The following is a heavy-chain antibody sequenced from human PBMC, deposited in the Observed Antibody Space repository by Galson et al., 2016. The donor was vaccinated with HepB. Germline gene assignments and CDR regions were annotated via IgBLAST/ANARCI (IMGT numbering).Heavy chain of an antibody. CDR3: ARDLREALAGTGYYYYGLDV. J-gene: IGHJ6*02. V-gene: IGHV6-1*01. D-gene: IGHD6-19*01. CDR1: GDSVSSNSAA. Sequence: CAISGDSVSSNSAAWNWIRQSPSRGLEWLGRTYYRSKWYNEYAVSVKSRITINPDTSKNQFSLQLNSVTPEDTAVYYCARDLREALAGTGYYYYGLDVWGPGTTVTVSS. CDR2: TYYRSKWYN.